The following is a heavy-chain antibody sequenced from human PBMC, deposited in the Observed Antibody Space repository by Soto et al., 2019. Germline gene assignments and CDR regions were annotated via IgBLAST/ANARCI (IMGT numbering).Heavy chain of an antibody. Sequence: ASVKVSCKASGYTFTSYAMHWVRQAPGQRLEWMGWISAGNGNTKYSQKFQGRVTITRDTSASTAYMELSSLRSEDTAVYYCARDLGGWTDYWGQGTLVTVSS. CDR3: ARDLGGWTDY. V-gene: IGHV1-3*01. J-gene: IGHJ4*02. D-gene: IGHD2-15*01. CDR2: ISAGNGNT. CDR1: GYTFTSYA.